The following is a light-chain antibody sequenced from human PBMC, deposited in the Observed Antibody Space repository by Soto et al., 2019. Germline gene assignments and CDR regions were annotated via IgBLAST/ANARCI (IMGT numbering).Light chain of an antibody. V-gene: IGLV2-23*01. CDR2: EGH. CDR1: SGFVGSFSL. CDR3: CSFAGGYTYV. Sequence: QSVLAQPASVSGSPGQSITISCTGTSGFVGSFSLVSWYQQHPGKAPKVMISEGHRRPSGVPDRFSGSKSGNTASLTISGLQAEDEADFYCCSFAGGYTYVFGPGTKVTVL. J-gene: IGLJ1*01.